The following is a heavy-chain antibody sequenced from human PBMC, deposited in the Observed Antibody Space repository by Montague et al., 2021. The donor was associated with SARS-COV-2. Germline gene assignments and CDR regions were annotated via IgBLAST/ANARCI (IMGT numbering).Heavy chain of an antibody. J-gene: IGHJ4*02. CDR1: SGSIISSGYY. CDR3: ASARNRGVTTPFDY. D-gene: IGHD3-10*01. V-gene: IGHV4-39*02. Sequence: SETLSLTCSVSSGSIISSGYYWGWIRQPPGKELEWIGNIYYSGTTYYNPSLQSRVAISVDTSKNHLSLSLSSVTAADTAVYYCASARNRGVTTPFDYWGQGSQVTVSS. CDR2: IYYSGTT.